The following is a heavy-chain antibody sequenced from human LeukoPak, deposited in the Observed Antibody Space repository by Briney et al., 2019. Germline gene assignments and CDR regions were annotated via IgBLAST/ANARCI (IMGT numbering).Heavy chain of an antibody. CDR1: GYSFTSYW. Sequence: GESLKISCKGPGYSFTSYWIGWVRQMPGKGLEWMGIIYPGDSDTRYSPSFQGQVTISADKSISTAYLQWSSLKASDTAMYYCARHQGDGYNWPMLDDYWGQGTLVTVSS. V-gene: IGHV5-51*01. D-gene: IGHD5-24*01. J-gene: IGHJ4*02. CDR3: ARHQGDGYNWPMLDDY. CDR2: IYPGDSDT.